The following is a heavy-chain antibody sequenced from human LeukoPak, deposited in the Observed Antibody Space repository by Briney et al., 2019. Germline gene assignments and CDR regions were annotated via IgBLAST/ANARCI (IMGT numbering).Heavy chain of an antibody. Sequence: SSVKVSCKASGGTFSSYAISWVRQAPGQGLEWMGGIIPIFGTANYAQKFQGRVTITADESTSTAYMEMSSLRSEDTAVYYCARYIVVVPAASPSEAGDYYYYMDVWGKGTTVTVSS. CDR1: GGTFSSYA. CDR2: IIPIFGTA. D-gene: IGHD2-2*01. CDR3: ARYIVVVPAASPSEAGDYYYYMDV. V-gene: IGHV1-69*01. J-gene: IGHJ6*03.